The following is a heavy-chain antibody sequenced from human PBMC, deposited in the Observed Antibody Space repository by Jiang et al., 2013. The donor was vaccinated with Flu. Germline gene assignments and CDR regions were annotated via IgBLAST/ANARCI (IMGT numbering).Heavy chain of an antibody. CDR2: ISSSSSYI. Sequence: QLLESGGGLVKPGGSLRLSCAASGFTFSFYSMNWVRQAPGKGLEWVSSISSSSSYIYYADSVKGRFTISRDNAKNSLYLQMNSLRAEDTAVYFCARDRPPAPDYESTGYDNDAFDIWGQGTMVTVSS. V-gene: IGHV3-21*01. D-gene: IGHD3-22*01. CDR3: ARDRPPAPDYESTGYDNDAFDI. J-gene: IGHJ3*02. CDR1: GFTFSFYS.